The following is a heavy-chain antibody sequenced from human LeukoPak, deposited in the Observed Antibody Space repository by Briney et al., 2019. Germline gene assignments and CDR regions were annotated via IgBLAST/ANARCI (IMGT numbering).Heavy chain of an antibody. D-gene: IGHD5-24*01. CDR2: ISGSGGST. CDR1: VFTFSSYA. CDR3: AKWPLGDGKNDFDY. V-gene: IGHV3-23*01. J-gene: IGHJ4*02. Sequence: GSLRLSCAASVFTFSSYAMSWVRQAPGKGLEWVSAISGSGGSTYYADSVKGRFTISRDNSKNTLYLQMNSLRAEDTAVYYCAKWPLGDGKNDFDYWGQGTLVTVSS.